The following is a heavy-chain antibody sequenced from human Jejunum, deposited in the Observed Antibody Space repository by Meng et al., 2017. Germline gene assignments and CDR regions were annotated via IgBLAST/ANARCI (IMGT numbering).Heavy chain of an antibody. CDR3: ARDHMGSLDY. CDR1: GGSVSRAGYQ. Sequence: QVQLPESGPGLVRPSETLSLICTVSGGSVSRAGYQWGWIRQPPGKGLEWIGYASTDYNPSLKSRVTISLDTSRNQFSLSLSSVTAADTAVYYCARDHMGSLDYWGQGILVTVSS. CDR2: AST. D-gene: IGHD1-26*01. V-gene: IGHV4-61*08. J-gene: IGHJ4*02.